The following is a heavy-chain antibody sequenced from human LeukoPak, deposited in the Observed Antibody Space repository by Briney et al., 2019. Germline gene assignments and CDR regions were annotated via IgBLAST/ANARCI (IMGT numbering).Heavy chain of an antibody. CDR1: GFTVRSNY. CDR2: VYSGDIT. V-gene: IGHV3-66*01. CDR3: TRSSRGYNYGYFDY. Sequence: PGGSLRLSCAASGFTVRSNYMNWVRQAPVKGLEWVAVVYSGDITYYADSVKGRFTISRDNSKNTLFLQMDSLRAEDTAVYYCTRSSRGYNYGYFDYWGQGTLVTVSS. D-gene: IGHD5-18*01. J-gene: IGHJ4*02.